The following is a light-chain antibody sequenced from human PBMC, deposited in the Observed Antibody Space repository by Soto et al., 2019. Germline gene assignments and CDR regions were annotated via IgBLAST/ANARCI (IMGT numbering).Light chain of an antibody. V-gene: IGKV3-15*01. CDR3: QQYGSSPALT. CDR2: GAS. Sequence: EIVMTQSPATLSLSPEETAPLSCRAGQSVHSNLAWFQQHPGQVPRLLIYGASSRATGIPVRFSGSGSGTEFTLTISRLEPEDFAVYYCQQYGSSPALTFGGGTKVDIK. J-gene: IGKJ4*01. CDR1: QSVHSN.